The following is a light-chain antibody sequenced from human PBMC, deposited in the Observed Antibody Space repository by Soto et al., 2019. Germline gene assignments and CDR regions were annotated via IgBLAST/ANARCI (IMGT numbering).Light chain of an antibody. Sequence: DIVMTQSPDSLAVSLGERANINCKSSQSLLYTSNNKNYLAWYQQKPAQPPKLLIYLASTREFGVPDRFSGSGSGTDFTLTISSMQAEDVEVFSCQQYYNTPYTFGQGTKMEIK. CDR3: QQYYNTPYT. CDR2: LAS. J-gene: IGKJ2*01. V-gene: IGKV4-1*01. CDR1: QSLLYTSNNKNY.